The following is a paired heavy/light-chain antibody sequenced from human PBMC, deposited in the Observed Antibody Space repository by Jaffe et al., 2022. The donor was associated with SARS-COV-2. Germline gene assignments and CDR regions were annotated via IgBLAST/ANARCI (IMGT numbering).Light chain of an antibody. CDR1: KLGDKN. J-gene: IGLJ2*01. CDR2: QHS. CDR3: QAWDSNTVV. Sequence: SYEVTQPPSVSVSPGQTATITCSADKLGDKNVCWYQQKSGQSPVLVIHQHSERPSGIPERFSGSNSGNTATLTIGGTQPMDEADYYCQAWDSNTVVFGGGTKLTVL. V-gene: IGLV3-1*01.
Heavy chain of an antibody. D-gene: IGHD3-22*01. CDR3: ARVARSFGYYRPLYYYYYGLDV. J-gene: IGHJ6*02. Sequence: EVQLVESGGGLVRPGGSLRLSCAAAGFSLSDYWMSWVRQAPGKGLEWVANIKEDGVEKFYADSVKGRFTISRDNTKNSLYLQMNSLRAEDTAVFYCARVARSFGYYRPLYYYYYGLDVWGQGTTVTVSS. V-gene: IGHV3-7*03. CDR1: GFSLSDYW. CDR2: IKEDGVEK.